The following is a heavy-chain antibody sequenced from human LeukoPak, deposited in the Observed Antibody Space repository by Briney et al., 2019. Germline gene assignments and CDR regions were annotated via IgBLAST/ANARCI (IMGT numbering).Heavy chain of an antibody. J-gene: IGHJ6*03. CDR2: ISNDGRNK. D-gene: IGHD3-10*01. CDR1: GYIFRSYA. Sequence: GGSLRLSCAASGYIFRSYAMHWVRQTPGKGLEWLALISNDGRNKYYADSVKGRFTISRDNAKNSLYLQMNSLRAEDTAVYYCARTPQDGSESFYYYYYMDVWGKGTTVTISS. CDR3: ARTPQDGSESFYYYYYMDV. V-gene: IGHV3-30*04.